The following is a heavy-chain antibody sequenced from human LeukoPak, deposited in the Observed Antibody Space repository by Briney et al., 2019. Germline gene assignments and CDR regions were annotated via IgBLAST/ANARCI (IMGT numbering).Heavy chain of an antibody. J-gene: IGHJ5*02. D-gene: IGHD1-26*01. CDR3: ARVVGLGELLPWFDP. CDR2: ISAYNGNT. Sequence: GASVKVSCKASGYTFTSFGISWVRQAPGQGLEWMGWISAYNGNTNYAQKLQGRVTMTTDTSTSTAYMELRSLRSDDTAVYYCARVVGLGELLPWFDPWGQGTLVTVSS. CDR1: GYTFTSFG. V-gene: IGHV1-18*01.